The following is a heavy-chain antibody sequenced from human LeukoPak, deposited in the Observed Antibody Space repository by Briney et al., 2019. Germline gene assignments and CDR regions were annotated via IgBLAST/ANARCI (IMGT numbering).Heavy chain of an antibody. V-gene: IGHV4-59*08. CDR1: GGSISSYY. J-gene: IGHJ4*02. CDR3: ARRGYYYDRSGYYYFDY. Sequence: WETLSLTCTVSGGSISSYYWSWIRQPPGKGLEWIGCIHHSGTTDYNPSLKSRATTSVDTSKNQFSLKLRSVTAADTAVYYCARRGYYYDRSGYYYFDYWGQGILVTVSS. CDR2: IHHSGTT. D-gene: IGHD3-22*01.